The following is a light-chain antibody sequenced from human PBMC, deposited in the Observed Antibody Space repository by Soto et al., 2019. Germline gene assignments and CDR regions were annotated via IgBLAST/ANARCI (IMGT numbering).Light chain of an antibody. Sequence: QSALTQPASVSGSPGQSITISCTGAYSDIGGSNYVSWYQQHTGKAPKLMIYDVTKRPSWVSYRFSGVKSGTTAFLAISGLQAKDEADYYCSSYTSRSTIGVFGGGTKLTVL. CDR2: DVT. CDR1: YSDIGGSNY. V-gene: IGLV2-14*03. CDR3: SSYTSRSTIGV. J-gene: IGLJ2*01.